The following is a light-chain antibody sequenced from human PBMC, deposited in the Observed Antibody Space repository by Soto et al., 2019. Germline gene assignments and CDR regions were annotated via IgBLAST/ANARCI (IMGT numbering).Light chain of an antibody. CDR3: ETWDSNTWV. V-gene: IGLV4-60*02. Sequence: QSVLTQSSSASASLGSSVKLTCTLSSGHSSYIIAWHQQQPGKAPRYLMKLEGSGSYNKGSGVPDRFSGSSSGADRYLTFSILPFEDEADYYCETWDSNTWVFGGGTKLTVL. J-gene: IGLJ3*02. CDR1: SGHSSYI. CDR2: LEGSGSY.